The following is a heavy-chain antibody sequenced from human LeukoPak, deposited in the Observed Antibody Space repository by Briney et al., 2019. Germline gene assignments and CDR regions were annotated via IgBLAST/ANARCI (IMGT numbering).Heavy chain of an antibody. Sequence: GGSLRLSCAASGFTFSSYAMHWVRQAPGKGLEWVAVISYDGSNKYYADSVKGRFTISRDNSKNTLYLQMNSLRAEDTAVYYCAKDRDCSSTSWYPLGCSGEMAPWGQGTLVTVSS. D-gene: IGHD2-2*01. CDR3: AKDRDCSSTSWYPLGCSGEMAP. V-gene: IGHV3-30-3*01. CDR1: GFTFSSYA. J-gene: IGHJ5*02. CDR2: ISYDGSNK.